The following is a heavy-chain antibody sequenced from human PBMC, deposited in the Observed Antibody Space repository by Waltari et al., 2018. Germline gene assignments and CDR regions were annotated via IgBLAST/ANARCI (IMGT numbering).Heavy chain of an antibody. Sequence: QVQLQESGPGLVKPSQTLSLTCTVSGGSISSGSYYWSWIRQPAGKGLEWIGYIYTSGSTNSNPSLKSRVTISVDTSKNQFSLKLSSVTAADTAVYYCVRWEAGYSSGPDAFDIWGQGTMVTVSS. J-gene: IGHJ3*02. CDR3: VRWEAGYSSGPDAFDI. CDR2: IYTSGST. D-gene: IGHD6-19*01. V-gene: IGHV4-61*09. CDR1: GGSISSGSYY.